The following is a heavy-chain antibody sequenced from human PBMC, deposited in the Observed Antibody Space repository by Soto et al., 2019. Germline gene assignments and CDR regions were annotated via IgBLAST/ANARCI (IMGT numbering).Heavy chain of an antibody. J-gene: IGHJ6*03. Sequence: EVQLLESGGGLVQPGGSLRLSCATSGFTFSSYAMAWVRQAQGKGLEWVSAISGSGGITYHAASVKGRFSISRDNSRNMLYLQMNSLGAEDTAVYYCARAAHYDFWSGYYYMDVWGIGTTVTVSS. CDR3: ARAAHYDFWSGYYYMDV. D-gene: IGHD3-3*01. CDR1: GFTFSSYA. CDR2: ISGSGGIT. V-gene: IGHV3-23*01.